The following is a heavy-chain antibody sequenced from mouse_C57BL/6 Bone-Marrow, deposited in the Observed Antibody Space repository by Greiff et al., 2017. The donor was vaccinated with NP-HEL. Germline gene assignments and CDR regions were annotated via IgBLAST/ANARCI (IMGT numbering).Heavy chain of an antibody. CDR3: ARYYGSSYGYCDV. Sequence: QVQLQQPGAELVRPGSSVKLSCKASGYTFTSYWMHWVKQRPIQGLEWIGNIDPSDSETHYNQKFKDKATLTVDKSSSTAYMQLSSLTSEDSAVYYCARYYGSSYGYCDVWGTGTTVTVSS. CDR2: IDPSDSET. V-gene: IGHV1-52*01. CDR1: GYTFTSYW. D-gene: IGHD1-1*01. J-gene: IGHJ1*03.